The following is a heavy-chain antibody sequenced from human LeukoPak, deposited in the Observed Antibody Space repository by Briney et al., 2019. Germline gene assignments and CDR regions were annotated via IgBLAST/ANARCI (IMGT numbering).Heavy chain of an antibody. CDR1: GYTFTSYG. CDR3: ARDSSGIRGVEYYFDN. Sequence: ASVKVSCKASGYTFTSYGISWVRQAPGQGLEYMGWISAYSGDTNYAQNLQGRVTMTTDTSTSTAYMELRSLRSDDTAVYYCARDSSGIRGVEYYFDNWGQGTLVTVSS. CDR2: ISAYSGDT. V-gene: IGHV1-18*01. D-gene: IGHD3-10*01. J-gene: IGHJ4*02.